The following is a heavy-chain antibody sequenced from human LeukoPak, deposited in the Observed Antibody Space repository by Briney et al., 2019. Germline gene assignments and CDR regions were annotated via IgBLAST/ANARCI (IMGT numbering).Heavy chain of an antibody. J-gene: IGHJ6*03. D-gene: IGHD3-22*01. CDR3: ALGGYYDSSGYYYADGPHYYYYYYMDV. CDR1: GFTFSSYS. Sequence: GGSLRLSCAASGFTFSSYSMNWVRQAPGKGLEWVTSISSSSSYIYYADSVKGRFTISRDNAKNSLYLQMNSLRAEDTAVYYCALGGYYDSSGYYYADGPHYYYYYYMDVWGKGTTVTVSS. CDR2: ISSSSSYI. V-gene: IGHV3-21*01.